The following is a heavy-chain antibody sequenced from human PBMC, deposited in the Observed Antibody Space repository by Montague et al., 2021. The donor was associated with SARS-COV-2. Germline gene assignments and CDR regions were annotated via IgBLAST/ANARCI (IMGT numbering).Heavy chain of an antibody. CDR3: TSGREGNYNVMDV. V-gene: IGHV6-1*01. CDR1: GDSVSSNSAT. J-gene: IGHJ6*02. CDR2: TYYRSKWYN. D-gene: IGHD1-1*01. Sequence: CAISGDSVSSNSATWNWVRQSPSRGLEWLGRTYYRSKWYNDYAVSVRGRVTTNPDTSKNQFSLQLNSVTPEDTAIYYCTSGREGNYNVMDVWGQGTMVTVSS.